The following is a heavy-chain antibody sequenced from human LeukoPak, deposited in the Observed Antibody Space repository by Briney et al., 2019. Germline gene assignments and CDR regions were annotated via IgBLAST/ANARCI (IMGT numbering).Heavy chain of an antibody. J-gene: IGHJ4*02. CDR1: GFTFSSYG. CDR3: AKCQDSSGWTYFEY. V-gene: IGHV3-30*18. Sequence: PGGSLRLSCAASGFTFSSYGMHWVRQAPGKGLEWVALISHDGSYKYHVDSVKGRFTISRDNSKNTLYLQIDSLRAEDTAVYYCAKCQDSSGWTYFEYWGQGTLVTVSS. CDR2: ISHDGSYK. D-gene: IGHD6-19*01.